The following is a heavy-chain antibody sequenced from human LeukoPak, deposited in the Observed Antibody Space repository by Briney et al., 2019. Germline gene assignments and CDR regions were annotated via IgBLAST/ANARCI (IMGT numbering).Heavy chain of an antibody. CDR2: IYSGGST. D-gene: IGHD3-3*01. J-gene: IGHJ4*02. V-gene: IGHV3-53*01. CDR1: GFTFSSYA. CDR3: ARDSLRSGYLDY. Sequence: PGGSLRLSCAASGFTFSSYAMHWVRQAPGKGLEWVSVIYSGGSTYYADSVKGRFTISRDNSKNTLYLQMNSLRAEDTAVYYCARDSLRSGYLDYWGQGTLVTVSS.